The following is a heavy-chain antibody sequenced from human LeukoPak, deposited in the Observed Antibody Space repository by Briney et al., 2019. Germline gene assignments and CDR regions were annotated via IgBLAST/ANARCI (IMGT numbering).Heavy chain of an antibody. V-gene: IGHV3-43*02. CDR3: AASGCDSWYFDL. CDR1: GFTFGNYG. D-gene: IGHD1-26*01. CDR2: IRAEGGST. J-gene: IGHJ2*01. Sequence: GGSLRLSCAASGFTFGNYGIHWVRQAPGKGLEWVSLIRAEGGSTYYAYSVKGRCTFTRDNSKNSHYMQMNSLRTHDTAFYYCAASGCDSWYFDLWGRGTLVTVSS.